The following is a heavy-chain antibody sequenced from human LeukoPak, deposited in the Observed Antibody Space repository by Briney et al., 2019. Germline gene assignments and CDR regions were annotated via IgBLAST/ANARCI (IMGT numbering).Heavy chain of an antibody. J-gene: IGHJ4*02. Sequence: GRSLRLSCAASGFTFSSYGMHWVRQAPGKGLEWVAVIWYDGSNKYYADSVKGRFTISRDNSKNTLYLQMNSLRAEDTAVYYCARDPAWIVGATTDSFDYWGQGTLVTVSS. CDR3: ARDPAWIVGATTDSFDY. V-gene: IGHV3-33*01. CDR1: GFTFSSYG. D-gene: IGHD1-26*01. CDR2: IWYDGSNK.